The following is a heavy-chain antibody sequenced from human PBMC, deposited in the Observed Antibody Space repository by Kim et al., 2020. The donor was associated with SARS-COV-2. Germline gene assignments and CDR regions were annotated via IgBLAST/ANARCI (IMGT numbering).Heavy chain of an antibody. D-gene: IGHD3-22*01. J-gene: IGHJ6*02. CDR1: GYTFTSYG. Sequence: ASVKVSCKASGYTFTSYGISWVRQAPGQGLEWMGWISAYNGNTNYAQKLQGRVTMTTDTSTSTAYMELRSLRSDDTAVYYCARDHGDSSGYYYGYYYYYGMDVWGQGTTVTVSS. V-gene: IGHV1-18*01. CDR2: ISAYNGNT. CDR3: ARDHGDSSGYYYGYYYYYGMDV.